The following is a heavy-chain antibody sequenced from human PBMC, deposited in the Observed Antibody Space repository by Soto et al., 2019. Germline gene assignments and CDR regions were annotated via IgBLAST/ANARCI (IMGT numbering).Heavy chain of an antibody. CDR1: GYSFTGYY. J-gene: IGHJ4*02. D-gene: IGHD3-22*01. CDR2: INPNSGGT. Sequence: ASVKVSCKASGYSFTGYYMHWVRQAPGQGLEWMGWINPNSGGTNYAQKFQGRVTMTRDTSISTAYMELSRLRSDDTAVYYCARDPHNQYYYDSSGYYYEYYFDYWGQGTLVTVSS. V-gene: IGHV1-2*02. CDR3: ARDPHNQYYYDSSGYYYEYYFDY.